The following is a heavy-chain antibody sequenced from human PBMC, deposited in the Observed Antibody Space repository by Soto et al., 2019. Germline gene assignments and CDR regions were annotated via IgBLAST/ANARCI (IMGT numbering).Heavy chain of an antibody. CDR3: TTMDRRWYDT. Sequence: PSETLSLTCTISGGSINSGGYYWTWIRQRPGEGLEWIGFISNSGSTYYSASLKSRTVISMDTSRNQFYLRLASVRVADTAMYYCTTMDRRWYDTWGEGAPVTVSS. D-gene: IGHD3-10*01. J-gene: IGHJ5*02. CDR1: GGSINSGGYY. CDR2: ISNSGST. V-gene: IGHV4-31*03.